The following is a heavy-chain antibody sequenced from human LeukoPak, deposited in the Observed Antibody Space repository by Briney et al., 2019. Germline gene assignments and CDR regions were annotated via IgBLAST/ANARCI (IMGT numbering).Heavy chain of an antibody. CDR1: GGTFSSYA. D-gene: IGHD3-10*01. Sequence: SVKVSRKASGGTFSSYAISWVRQAPGQGLEWMGRIIPILGIANYAQKLQGRVTMTTDTSTSTAYMELRSLRSDDTAVYYCARDSFSYGSGSYYKTPYYFDYWGQGTLVTVSS. J-gene: IGHJ4*02. CDR2: IIPILGIA. CDR3: ARDSFSYGSGSYYKTPYYFDY. V-gene: IGHV1-69*04.